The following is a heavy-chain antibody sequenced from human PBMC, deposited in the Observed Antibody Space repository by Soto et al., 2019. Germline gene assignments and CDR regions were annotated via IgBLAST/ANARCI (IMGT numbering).Heavy chain of an antibody. V-gene: IGHV4-34*01. D-gene: IGHD6-19*01. Sequence: SETLSLTCAVYGGSFSDFYWTWIRQLPGKGLEWIGEINHSGSTNYNPSLKSRVAISVDTSKNQLSLNLRSVTAADTAVYYCGPRGAVADPRGYWGQGTLVTVSS. J-gene: IGHJ4*02. CDR1: GGSFSDFY. CDR2: INHSGST. CDR3: GPRGAVADPRGY.